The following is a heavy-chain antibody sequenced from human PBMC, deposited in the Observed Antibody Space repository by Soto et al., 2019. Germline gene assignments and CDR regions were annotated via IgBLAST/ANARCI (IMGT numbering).Heavy chain of an antibody. CDR1: GGSISSSSYY. CDR3: ARGERFVPFDP. D-gene: IGHD1-1*01. J-gene: IGHJ5*02. Sequence: PSETLSLTCTASGGSISSSSYYWGWIRQPPGKGLEWIGSIYYSGSTYYNPSLKSRVTISVDTSKNQFSLKLSSVTAADTAVYYCARGERFVPFDPWGQGTLVTVSS. CDR2: IYYSGST. V-gene: IGHV4-39*01.